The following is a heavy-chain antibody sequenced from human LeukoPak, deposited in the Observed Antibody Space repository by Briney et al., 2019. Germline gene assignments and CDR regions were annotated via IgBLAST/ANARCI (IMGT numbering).Heavy chain of an antibody. V-gene: IGHV3-23*01. J-gene: IGHJ2*01. Sequence: GGSLRLSCVASGFTFSSHAMYWVRQAPGKGLEWVSTISAGPGDTYYADSVKGRFTISRDSSKNTLFLQMNSLRAEDTALYYCVRRGTNLYFDFWGRGTLVTVSS. CDR1: GFTFSSHA. D-gene: IGHD1-14*01. CDR2: ISAGPGDT. CDR3: VRRGTNLYFDF.